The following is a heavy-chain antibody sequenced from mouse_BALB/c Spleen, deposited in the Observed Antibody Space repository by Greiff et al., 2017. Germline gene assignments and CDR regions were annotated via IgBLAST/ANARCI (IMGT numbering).Heavy chain of an antibody. D-gene: IGHD2-12*01. CDR2: ISSGGSYT. CDR3: AGEELPSYYYAMDY. Sequence: EVMLVESGGGLVKPGGSLKLSCAASGFTFSSYAISWVRQSPEKRLEWVADISSGGSYTYYPDTVTGRFTISRDNAKNTLYLEMSSLRSEDTAMYYCAGEELPSYYYAMDYWGQGTSVTVSS. CDR1: GFTFSSYA. V-gene: IGHV5-9-4*01. J-gene: IGHJ4*01.